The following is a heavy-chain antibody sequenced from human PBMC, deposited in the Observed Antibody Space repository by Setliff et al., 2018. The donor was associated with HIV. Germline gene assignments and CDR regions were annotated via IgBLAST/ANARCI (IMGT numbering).Heavy chain of an antibody. CDR2: IYYSGST. J-gene: IGHJ4*02. CDR3: ASPTTVTTRYYFDY. Sequence: SDTLSLTCTVSGGPISSSSYYWGWIRQPPGKGLEWIGSIYYSGSTYYNPSLKSRVTISVDTSKNQFSLKLSSVTAADTAVYYCASPTTVTTRYYFDYWGQGTLVTVSS. CDR1: GGPISSSSYY. V-gene: IGHV4-39*01. D-gene: IGHD4-17*01.